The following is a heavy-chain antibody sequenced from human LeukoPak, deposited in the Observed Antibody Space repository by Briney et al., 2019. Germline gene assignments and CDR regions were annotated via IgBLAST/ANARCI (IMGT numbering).Heavy chain of an antibody. CDR2: INPDGNEK. CDR1: GFTFRTNW. D-gene: IGHD4/OR15-4a*01. CDR3: ARIGLWSDGRFYFDF. V-gene: IGHV3-7*01. J-gene: IGHJ4*02. Sequence: PGGSLRLSCAASGFTFRTNWMSWVRQAPGKGLEWVGNINPDGNEKYYGDSVKGRFTISRDNGDNSLYLQMTSLRAEDTAVYYCARIGLWSDGRFYFDFWGQGTLGAVSP.